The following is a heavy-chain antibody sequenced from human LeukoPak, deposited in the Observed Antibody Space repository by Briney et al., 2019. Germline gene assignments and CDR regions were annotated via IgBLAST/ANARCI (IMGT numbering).Heavy chain of an antibody. CDR3: ATDRLITMVRGTYNSYYFDY. CDR2: FDPEDGET. V-gene: IGHV1-24*01. J-gene: IGHJ4*02. D-gene: IGHD3-10*01. Sequence: ASVKVSCKASGYTFTSYGISWVRQAPGKGLEWMGGFDPEDGETIYAQKFQGGVTMTEDTSTDTAYMELSSLRSEDTAVYYCATDRLITMVRGTYNSYYFDYWGQGTLVTVSS. CDR1: GYTFTSYG.